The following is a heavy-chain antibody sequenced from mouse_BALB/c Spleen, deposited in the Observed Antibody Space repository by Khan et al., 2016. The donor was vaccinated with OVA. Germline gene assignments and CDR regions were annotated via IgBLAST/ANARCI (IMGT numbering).Heavy chain of an antibody. Sequence: QVQLKESGPGLVAPSQNLSLTCTVSGFSLSDYGVSGIRQPPGKGLEWLGVIWGGGSTYYNSDLKSRLSISKYNSKSQVFLKMSSLQRDDTAMFYCAKGVCSYYYTLDYGGQGTSVTVAA. CDR1: GFSLSDYG. CDR3: AKGVCSYYYTLDY. J-gene: IGHJ4*01. CDR2: IWGGGST. V-gene: IGHV2-6-5*01.